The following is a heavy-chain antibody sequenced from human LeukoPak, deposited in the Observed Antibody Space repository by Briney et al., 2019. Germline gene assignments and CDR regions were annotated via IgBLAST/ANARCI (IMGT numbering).Heavy chain of an antibody. CDR1: GGSISSYY. Sequence: SETLSLTCTVSGGSISSYYWSWIRQPAGKGLEWIGRIYTSGSTNYNPSLKSRVTMSVDTSKNQFSLKLSSVTAADTAVYYCARDPPTYYYDSSGYSIRFDAFDNWGQGTMVTVSS. CDR3: ARDPPTYYYDSSGYSIRFDAFDN. V-gene: IGHV4-4*07. D-gene: IGHD3-22*01. J-gene: IGHJ3*02. CDR2: IYTSGST.